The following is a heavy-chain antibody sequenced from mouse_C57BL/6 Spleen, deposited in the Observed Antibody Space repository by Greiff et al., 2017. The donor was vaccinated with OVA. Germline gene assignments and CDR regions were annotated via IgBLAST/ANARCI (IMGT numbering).Heavy chain of an antibody. CDR3: ARLYYYGSSFDY. V-gene: IGHV1-26*01. Sequence: VQLQQSGPELVKPGASVKISCKASGYTFTDYYMNWVKQSHGQSLEWIGDINPNNGGTSYNQKFKGKATLTVDKSSSTAYMELRSLTSEDSAVYYCARLYYYGSSFDYWGQGTTLTVSS. CDR1: GYTFTDYY. J-gene: IGHJ2*01. CDR2: INPNNGGT. D-gene: IGHD1-1*01.